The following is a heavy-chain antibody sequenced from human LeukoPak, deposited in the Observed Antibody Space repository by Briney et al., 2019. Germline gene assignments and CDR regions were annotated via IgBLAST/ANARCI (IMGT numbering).Heavy chain of an antibody. CDR3: ARDGVGYSSSSGLDY. CDR2: IYYSGST. V-gene: IGHV4-59*01. Sequence: SETLSLTCTASGGSISSYYWSWLRQPPGKGLEWIGYIYYSGSTNYNPSLKSRVTISVDTSKNQFSLKLSSVTAADTAVYYCARDGVGYSSSSGLDYWGQGTLVTVSS. CDR1: GGSISSYY. J-gene: IGHJ4*02. D-gene: IGHD6-6*01.